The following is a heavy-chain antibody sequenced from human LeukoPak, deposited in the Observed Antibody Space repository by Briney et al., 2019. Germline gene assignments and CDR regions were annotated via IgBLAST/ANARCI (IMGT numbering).Heavy chain of an antibody. V-gene: IGHV3-74*01. J-gene: IGHJ4*02. Sequence: PGGSLRLSCAASGFTFNTYAMSWVRQAPGKGLVWVSRINSDGSSTSYADSVKGRFTISRDNAKNTLYLQMNSLRAEDTAVYYCARTGYSSSWYRYYFDYWGQGTLVTVSS. CDR1: GFTFNTYA. CDR3: ARTGYSSSWYRYYFDY. CDR2: INSDGSST. D-gene: IGHD6-13*01.